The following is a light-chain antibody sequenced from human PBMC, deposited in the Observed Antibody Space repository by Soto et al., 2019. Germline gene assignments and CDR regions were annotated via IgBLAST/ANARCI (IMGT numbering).Light chain of an antibody. V-gene: IGLV2-14*03. CDR3: SSYTTSKTRQIA. CDR1: SSDVGGYNY. CDR2: DVS. Sequence: QSVLTQPASVSGSPGQSITISCTGTSSDVGGYNYVSWYQHHPGKAPKLIIYDVSNRPSGVSIRFSGSKSDNTASLTISRLQPEDEADYHCSSYTTSKTRQIAFGTGTKVTVL. J-gene: IGLJ1*01.